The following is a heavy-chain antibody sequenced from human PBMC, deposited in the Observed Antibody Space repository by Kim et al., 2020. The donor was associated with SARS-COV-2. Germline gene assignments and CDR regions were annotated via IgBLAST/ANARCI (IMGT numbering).Heavy chain of an antibody. D-gene: IGHD4-17*01. J-gene: IGHJ3*02. CDR1: GYTFTSYG. Sequence: ASVKVSCKASGYTFTSYGISWVRQAPGQGLEWMGWISAYNGNTNYAQKLQGRVTMTTDTSTSTAYMELRSLRSDDTAVYYCAREEGYGDLEGDAFDIWGQGTMVTVSS. CDR3: AREEGYGDLEGDAFDI. V-gene: IGHV1-18*01. CDR2: ISAYNGNT.